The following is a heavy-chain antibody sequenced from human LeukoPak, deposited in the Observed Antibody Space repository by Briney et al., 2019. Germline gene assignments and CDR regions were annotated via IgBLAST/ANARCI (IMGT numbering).Heavy chain of an antibody. CDR3: ARVVSEIGDAFDI. Sequence: GGSLRLSCAASGFTVSSNYMSWVREAPGKGLEWVSVIYSGGSTYYADSVKGRFTISRDNSKNTLYLQMNSLRAEDTAVYYCARVVSEIGDAFDIWGQGTMVTVSS. V-gene: IGHV3-53*01. J-gene: IGHJ3*02. D-gene: IGHD2-2*01. CDR1: GFTVSSNY. CDR2: IYSGGST.